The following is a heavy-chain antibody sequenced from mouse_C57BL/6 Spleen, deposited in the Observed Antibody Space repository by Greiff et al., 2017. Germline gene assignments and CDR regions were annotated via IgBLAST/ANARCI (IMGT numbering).Heavy chain of an antibody. D-gene: IGHD1-1*01. CDR3: GRDVGSSYWYFDV. CDR1: GFTFSSYA. CDR2: ISDGGSYT. J-gene: IGHJ1*03. V-gene: IGHV5-4*01. Sequence: DVQLVESGGGLVKPGGSLKLSCAASGFTFSSYAMSWVRQTPEKRLEWVATISDGGSYTYYPDNVKGRFTISRDNAKNNLYLQMSHLKSEDTAMYYCGRDVGSSYWYFDVWGTGTTVTVSS.